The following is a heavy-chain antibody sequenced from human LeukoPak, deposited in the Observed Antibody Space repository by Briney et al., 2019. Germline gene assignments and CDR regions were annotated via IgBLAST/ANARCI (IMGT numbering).Heavy chain of an antibody. CDR2: ISYDGSNK. CDR3: AKDVVVAPYYYYGMDV. D-gene: IGHD2-21*01. V-gene: IGHV3-30*18. Sequence: GGSLRLSCAASEFTFSSYGMHWVRQAPGKGLEWVAVISYDGSNKYYADSVKGRFTISRDNSKNTLYLQMNSLRAEDTAVYYCAKDVVVAPYYYYGMDVWGQGTTVTVSS. J-gene: IGHJ6*02. CDR1: EFTFSSYG.